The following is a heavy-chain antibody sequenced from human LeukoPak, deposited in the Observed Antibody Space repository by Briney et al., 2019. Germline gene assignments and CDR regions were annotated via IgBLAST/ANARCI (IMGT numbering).Heavy chain of an antibody. CDR2: ISYDGNNE. Sequence: PGGSLRLSCAASGFTFSSYAMHWVRQAPGKGLEWVAVISYDGNNEYNVDSVKGRFTISRDISKDTLYLQMNSLRADDTAVYYCARDFGGYNYFDYWGQGTLVTVSS. J-gene: IGHJ4*02. CDR1: GFTFSSYA. CDR3: ARDFGGYNYFDY. D-gene: IGHD5-24*01. V-gene: IGHV3-30-3*01.